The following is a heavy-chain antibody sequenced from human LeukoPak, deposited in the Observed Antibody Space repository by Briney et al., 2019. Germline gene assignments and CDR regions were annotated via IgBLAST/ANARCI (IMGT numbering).Heavy chain of an antibody. CDR2: ISAYNGNT. Sequence: GASVKVSCKASGYTFTSYGISWVRQAPGQGLEGMGWISAYNGNTNYAQKLQGRVTMTTDTSTSTAYMELRSLRSGDTAVYYCAREGYLWFGELLSDYFDYWGQGTLVTVSS. CDR3: AREGYLWFGELLSDYFDY. V-gene: IGHV1-18*01. CDR1: GYTFTSYG. D-gene: IGHD3-10*01. J-gene: IGHJ4*02.